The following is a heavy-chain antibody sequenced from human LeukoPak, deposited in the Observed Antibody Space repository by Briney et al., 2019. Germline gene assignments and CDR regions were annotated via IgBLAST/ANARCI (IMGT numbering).Heavy chain of an antibody. J-gene: IGHJ4*02. CDR1: GYTFTSHG. D-gene: IGHD5-18*01. V-gene: IGHV1-18*04. CDR2: VSTYNGNT. Sequence: AASVKDSCKASGYTFTSHGISWVRQAPGQGLEWMGWVSTYNGNTNYVPKYQGRVTMTTDTSTSTAYMELMSLRSDDTAVYYCARDVDTATDQINDYWGQGTLVTVSS. CDR3: ARDVDTATDQINDY.